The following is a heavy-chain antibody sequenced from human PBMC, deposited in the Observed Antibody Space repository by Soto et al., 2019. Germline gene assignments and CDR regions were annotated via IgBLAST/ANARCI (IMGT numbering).Heavy chain of an antibody. CDR3: ARLVRGVIITEVLD. CDR2: IDPSDSYT. J-gene: IGHJ4*02. Sequence: PGEALKISCKGSGDSVTSYWISWVRQMPVKGLEWMGRIDPSDSYTNYSPSFQGHVTISADKSISTAYLQWSSLKASDTAMYYCARLVRGVIITEVLDWGQGTLVTVSS. CDR1: GDSVTSYW. D-gene: IGHD3-10*01. V-gene: IGHV5-10-1*01.